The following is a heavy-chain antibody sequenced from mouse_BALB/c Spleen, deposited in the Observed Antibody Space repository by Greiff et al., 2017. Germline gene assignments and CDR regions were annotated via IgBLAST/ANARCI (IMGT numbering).Heavy chain of an antibody. CDR3: ARSIGNYYWYFDV. CDR2: INPSTGYT. D-gene: IGHD2-1*01. J-gene: IGHJ1*01. CDR1: GYTFTSYW. Sequence: QVQLQQSGAELAKPGASVKMSCKASGYTFTSYWMHWVKQRPGQGLEWIGYINPSTGYTEYNQKFKDKATLTADKSSSTAYMQLSSLTSEDSAVYYCARSIGNYYWYFDVWGAGTTVTVSS. V-gene: IGHV1-7*01.